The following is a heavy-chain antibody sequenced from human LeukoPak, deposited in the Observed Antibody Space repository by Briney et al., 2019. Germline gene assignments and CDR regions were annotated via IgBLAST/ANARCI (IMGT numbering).Heavy chain of an antibody. V-gene: IGHV3-7*03. D-gene: IGHD1-26*01. CDR3: ARERIEGAASTRYYGMDV. J-gene: IGHJ6*02. CDR1: GFTFTNYW. Sequence: GGSLSLSCAASGFTFTNYWMSWVRQAPGKGLEWVANMKPDGSERYYVDSVKGQFTVSRDNAKNSLYFQMNSLRAEDTAVYYCARERIEGAASTRYYGMDVWGQGTTVTVSS. CDR2: MKPDGSER.